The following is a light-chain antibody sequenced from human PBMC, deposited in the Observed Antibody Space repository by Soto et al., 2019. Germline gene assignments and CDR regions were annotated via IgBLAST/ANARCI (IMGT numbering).Light chain of an antibody. CDR1: QSVSSNY. CDR3: QQYGSLSWT. J-gene: IGKJ1*01. CDR2: AAS. V-gene: IGKV3-20*01. Sequence: EIVLTQSPCTLSLSPGERASLSCRASQSVSSNYLAWYQQKPGQAPRLLIYAASSRATGIPDRFSGSGSGTDFTLTISRLEPEDFAVYYCQQYGSLSWTFGQGTKVDIK.